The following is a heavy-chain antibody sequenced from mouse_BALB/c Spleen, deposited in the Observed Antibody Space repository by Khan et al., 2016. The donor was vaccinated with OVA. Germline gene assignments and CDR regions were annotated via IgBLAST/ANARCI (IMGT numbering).Heavy chain of an antibody. Sequence: QVQLQQSGAALAKPGASVKMSCKASGYTFSTYWMHWVKQRPGQGLEWIGYINPTSGYTDYNEKFKDKATLSADKSSSTAYMQLSRLTSEDSAVYDCTRGRIDYWGQGTTLTVSS. V-gene: IGHV1-7*01. J-gene: IGHJ2*01. CDR1: GYTFSTYW. D-gene: IGHD1-1*01. CDR3: TRGRIDY. CDR2: INPTSGYT.